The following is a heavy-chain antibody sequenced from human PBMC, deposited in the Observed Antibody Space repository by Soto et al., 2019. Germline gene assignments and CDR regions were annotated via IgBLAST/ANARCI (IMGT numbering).Heavy chain of an antibody. CDR2: ISPYNDNT. CDR1: GYIFTSYG. D-gene: IGHD2-2*01. Sequence: QVQLVQSGAEVKKPGASVKVSCKASGYIFTSYGIIWVRQAPGQGLEWMGRISPYNDNTNYVQRLQGRVTMTTDTSTGTAYMELRSLRSDDTAVYYCARESQPWEYQLPGSYGMDVWGQGTTVTVSS. V-gene: IGHV1-18*04. CDR3: ARESQPWEYQLPGSYGMDV. J-gene: IGHJ6*02.